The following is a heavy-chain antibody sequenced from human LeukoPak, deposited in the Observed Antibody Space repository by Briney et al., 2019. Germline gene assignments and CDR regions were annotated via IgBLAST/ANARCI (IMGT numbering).Heavy chain of an antibody. CDR2: ISSSGGNT. V-gene: IGHV3-23*01. CDR1: GFTFSDYY. J-gene: IGHJ4*02. Sequence: GGSLRLTCAASGFTFSDYYMSWIRQAPGKGLEWISVISSSGGNTYYADSVKGRFTISRDNSKNMLYLQMDSLKAEDTAVFYCAKEGCSGTSCYSNCWGQGTLVTVSS. D-gene: IGHD2-2*02. CDR3: AKEGCSGTSCYSNC.